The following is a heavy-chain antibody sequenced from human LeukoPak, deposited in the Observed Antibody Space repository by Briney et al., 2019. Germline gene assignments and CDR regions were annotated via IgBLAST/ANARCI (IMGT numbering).Heavy chain of an antibody. CDR3: AREGDGYMGYAFDI. V-gene: IGHV4-4*07. CDR2: TYTSGST. J-gene: IGHJ3*02. CDR1: GGSISSYY. Sequence: SETLSLTCTVSGGSISSYYWSWIRQPAGKGLEWIGRTYTSGSTNYNPSLKSRVTMSVDTSKNQFSLKLSSVTAADTAVYYCAREGDGYMGYAFDIWGQGTMVTVSS. D-gene: IGHD5-24*01.